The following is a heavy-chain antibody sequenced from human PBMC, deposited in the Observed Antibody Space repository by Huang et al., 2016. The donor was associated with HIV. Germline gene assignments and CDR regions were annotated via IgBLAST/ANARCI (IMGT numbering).Heavy chain of an antibody. CDR3: ARDWSFGSSTSPAD. J-gene: IGHJ4*02. Sequence: QVQLVQSGAEVKNPGASVRVSCKASGYTFTDTNIHWVRQAPGQGLGGMGWINPKRGGTIYAQRFQGRITMTRDTTISTVHMDLRRIQSDDTAVYCCARDWSFGSSTSPADWGQGTLVTVSS. D-gene: IGHD6-6*01. V-gene: IGHV1-2*02. CDR1: GYTFTDTN. CDR2: INPKRGGT.